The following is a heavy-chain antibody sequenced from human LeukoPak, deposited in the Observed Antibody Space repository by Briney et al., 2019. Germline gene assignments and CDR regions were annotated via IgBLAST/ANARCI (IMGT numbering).Heavy chain of an antibody. J-gene: IGHJ4*02. V-gene: IGHV3-74*01. CDR1: GFTFSTSW. CDR2: ISGDGTTT. CDR3: TRVRSSSWYDY. Sequence: PGGSLRLSCATSGFTFSTSWMHWVRQAPGKGLVWVSRISGDGTTTTYADSVKGRFTISRDNAKNTLSLQMNSLRVDDTAVYYCTRVRSSSWYDYWGQGALVTVSS. D-gene: IGHD6-13*01.